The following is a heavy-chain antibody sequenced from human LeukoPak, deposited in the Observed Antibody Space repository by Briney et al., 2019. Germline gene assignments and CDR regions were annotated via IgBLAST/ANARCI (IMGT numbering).Heavy chain of an antibody. V-gene: IGHV3-23*01. J-gene: IGHJ4*02. D-gene: IGHD6-13*01. CDR3: AKYLAAGKFYFDS. CDR1: GFPFSSYA. CDR2: IGATGGDL. Sequence: PGGSLRLSCAASGFPFSSYAMTWVRQAPGKGLEWVSAIGATGGDLYYADSVKGRFTISRDNSKNTLYLQIHSLRAEDTAIYYCAKYLAAGKFYFDSWGQGTLVTVSS.